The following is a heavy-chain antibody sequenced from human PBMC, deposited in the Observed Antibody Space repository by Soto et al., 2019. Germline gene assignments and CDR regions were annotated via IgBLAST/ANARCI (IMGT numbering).Heavy chain of an antibody. D-gene: IGHD2-2*01. J-gene: IGHJ6*02. CDR2: FSPYNGDT. CDR3: ARTSQEYCSRDNCSYYGLDV. CDR1: GYTFSSYR. V-gene: IGHV1-18*04. Sequence: QVQLVQSGSEVKKPGASVKASCKSSGYTFSSYRITWVRQAPGQGLEWMGWFSPYNGDTNYAQQFQGRLTMTTDTSTHTAYMELGSLRSDDTAVYYCARTSQEYCSRDNCSYYGLDVWGQGTTVTVS.